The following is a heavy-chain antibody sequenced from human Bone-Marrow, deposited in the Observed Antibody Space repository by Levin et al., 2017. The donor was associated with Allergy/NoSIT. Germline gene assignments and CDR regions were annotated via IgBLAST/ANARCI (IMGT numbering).Heavy chain of an antibody. CDR3: VKGPRSVATIPSFFYGMDV. Sequence: GGSLRLSCEASGFTFSSYALNWVRQAPGKGLEWVLAISGSGYTTYEADSVKGRFSMSRDNSKKTMSLHMGNLRVEDTAVYYCVKGPRSVATIPSFFYGMDVWGQGTTVIVSS. V-gene: IGHV3-23*01. D-gene: IGHD5-24*01. CDR1: GFTFSSYA. CDR2: ISGSGYTT. J-gene: IGHJ6*02.